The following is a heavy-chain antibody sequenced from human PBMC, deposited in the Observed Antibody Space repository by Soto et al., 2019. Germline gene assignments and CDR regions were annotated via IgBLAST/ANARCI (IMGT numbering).Heavy chain of an antibody. CDR2: IYHSGST. V-gene: IGHV4-30-2*01. CDR3: ARCGRSKNWFDP. D-gene: IGHD2-21*01. Sequence: LSLTCAVSAGSISSGGYTWSWIRQPPGKGLEWIGYIYHSGSTYYNPSLKSRVTIAVDRSKNQFHVKLSSVTAADTAVYFCARCGRSKNWFDPWGQGTLVTVSS. J-gene: IGHJ5*02. CDR1: AGSISSGGYT.